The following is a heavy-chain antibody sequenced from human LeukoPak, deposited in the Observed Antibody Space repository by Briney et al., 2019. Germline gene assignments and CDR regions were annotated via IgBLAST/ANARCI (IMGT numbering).Heavy chain of an antibody. CDR2: IYTSGST. CDR1: GGSISSGSYY. J-gene: IGHJ5*02. V-gene: IGHV4-61*02. CDR3: ARERTYYYDSSGYFRWFDP. D-gene: IGHD3-22*01. Sequence: SETLSLTCTVSGGSISSGSYYWSWIRQPAGKGLEWIGRIYTSGSTNYNPSLKSRVTISVDTSKNQFSLKLSPVTAADTAVYYCARERTYYYDSSGYFRWFDPWGQGTLVTVSS.